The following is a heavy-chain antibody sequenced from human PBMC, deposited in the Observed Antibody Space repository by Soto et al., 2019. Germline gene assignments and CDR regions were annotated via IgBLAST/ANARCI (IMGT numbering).Heavy chain of an antibody. V-gene: IGHV4-34*01. CDR2: INHSGST. Sequence: QVQLQQWGAGLLKPSETLSLTCAVYGGSFSGYYWSWIRQPPGKGLEWIGEINHSGSTNYNPSLKSRDTISVDTSKIHFPLKLSSVTAADTAVYYCARGRWLRSSFDYCGQGSLVTVSS. CDR3: ARGRWLRSSFDY. J-gene: IGHJ4*02. D-gene: IGHD5-12*01. CDR1: GGSFSGYY.